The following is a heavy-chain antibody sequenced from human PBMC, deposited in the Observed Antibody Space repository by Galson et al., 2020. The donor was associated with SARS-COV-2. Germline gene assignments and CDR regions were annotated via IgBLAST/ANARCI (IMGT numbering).Heavy chain of an antibody. D-gene: IGHD6-19*01. CDR2: IYPGDSYT. CDR1: GYSFTNYW. Sequence: GESLKISCKSSGYSFTNYWIGWVHQMPGKGLEWMGIIYPGDSYTMYSPSFQGQVTISADKSINTAYLQWSSLQASDTAIYYCARHGASSGWYEGIDYWGQGTLVTVSS. J-gene: IGHJ4*02. CDR3: ARHGASSGWYEGIDY. V-gene: IGHV5-51*07.